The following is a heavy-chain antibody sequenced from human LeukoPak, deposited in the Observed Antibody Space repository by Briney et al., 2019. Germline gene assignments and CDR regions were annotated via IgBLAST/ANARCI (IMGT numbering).Heavy chain of an antibody. J-gene: IGHJ4*02. CDR2: ISYDGSNK. D-gene: IGHD6-6*01. CDR3: ASTPPEYSSLYYFDY. CDR1: GFTFSRYG. Sequence: GGSLRLSCGASGFTFSRYGMHWVRQAPGKGLEWMAVISYDGSNKYYADSVKGRFTISRDNSKNTLYLQMNSLRAEDTAVFYCASTPPEYSSLYYFDYWGQGTLVTVSS. V-gene: IGHV3-30*03.